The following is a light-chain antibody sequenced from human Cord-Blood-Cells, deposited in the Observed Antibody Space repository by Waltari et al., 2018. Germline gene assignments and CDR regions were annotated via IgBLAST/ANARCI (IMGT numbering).Light chain of an antibody. CDR3: CSYAGSSTYV. V-gene: IGLV2-23*01. J-gene: IGLJ1*01. CDR1: SRDVGSYNL. Sequence: QSALTQPASVSGSPGQSIPISCTGTSRDVGSYNLVSWDQQHPGKAPNLMIYEGSKRSSGVSNRFSGSKSGNTASLTISGLQAEDEADYYCCSYAGSSTYVFGTGTKVTVL. CDR2: EGS.